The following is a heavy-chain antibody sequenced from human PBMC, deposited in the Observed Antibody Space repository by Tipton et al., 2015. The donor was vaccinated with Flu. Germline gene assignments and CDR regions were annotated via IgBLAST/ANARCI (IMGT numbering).Heavy chain of an antibody. Sequence: TLSLTCTVSGGSISSYYWNWIRQPPGKGLEWIGNTYYSGDTNIYYIGNTNYNPSLKSRVTLSADTSKNQFSLKVSSVTAADTAVYFCARSRVVAGNFDYWGQGTLVTVSS. D-gene: IGHD2-15*01. V-gene: IGHV4-59*01. CDR3: ARSRVVAGNFDY. CDR2: TYYSGDTNIYYIGNT. J-gene: IGHJ4*02. CDR1: GGSISSYY.